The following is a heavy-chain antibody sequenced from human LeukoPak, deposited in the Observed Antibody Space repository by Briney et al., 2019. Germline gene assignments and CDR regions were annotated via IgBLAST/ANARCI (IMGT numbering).Heavy chain of an antibody. D-gene: IGHD7-27*01. CDR1: VFTFNNAW. CDR2: IKSETGGGTT. V-gene: IGHV3-15*01. Sequence: PGGSLRLSCAASVFTFNNAWMSWVRQAPGKGLEWVGRIKSETGGGTTDYAAPVKGRFTISRDDSKNTLYLQMNSLNTEDTAVYYCTTIKVTWGYWGQGTLVTVSS. CDR3: TTIKVTWGY. J-gene: IGHJ4*02.